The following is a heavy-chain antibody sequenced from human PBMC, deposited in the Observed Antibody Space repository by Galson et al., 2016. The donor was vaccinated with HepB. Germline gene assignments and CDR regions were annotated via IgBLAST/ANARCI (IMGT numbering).Heavy chain of an antibody. CDR1: GFTFSDYS. Sequence: SLRLSCAASGFTFSDYSMNWVRQAPGKGLEWVSYIASNRRTIYYADSARGRFTISRDNAKNSLYLQMNSLRDEDTAVYYCASDGRRGYDMDVWGQGTTVTVSS. J-gene: IGHJ6*02. V-gene: IGHV3-48*02. CDR3: ASDGRRGYDMDV. CDR2: IASNRRTI.